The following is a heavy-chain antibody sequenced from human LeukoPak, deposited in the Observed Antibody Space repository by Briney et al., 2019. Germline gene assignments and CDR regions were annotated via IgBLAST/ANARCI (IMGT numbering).Heavy chain of an antibody. V-gene: IGHV3-49*04. J-gene: IGHJ4*02. CDR1: GFSITKYW. CDR3: TRDQTPYY. CDR2: IRSEAYGGTP. Sequence: GGSLRLSCAASGFSITKYWMTWVRQAPGKGLEWVGFIRSEAYGGTPEYAASVKGRFTISRDDSKSIAYLQMNSLKTEDTAVYYCTRDQTPYYWGQGTLVTVSS.